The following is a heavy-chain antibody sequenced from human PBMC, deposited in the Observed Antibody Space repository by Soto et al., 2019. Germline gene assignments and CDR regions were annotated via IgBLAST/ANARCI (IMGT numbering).Heavy chain of an antibody. J-gene: IGHJ5*02. CDR2: ISSNSAYT. CDR3: TRDGSRYSCARGWFDP. Sequence: GGSLRLSCAASGFTFRSFTMNWVRQAPGKGLEWVSTISSNSAYTYYTDALRGRFTISRDNAKNSLHLQMNSLRAEDTAVYYCTRDGSRYSCARGWFDPWGPGTLVTVSS. V-gene: IGHV3-21*01. CDR1: GFTFRSFT. D-gene: IGHD5-18*01.